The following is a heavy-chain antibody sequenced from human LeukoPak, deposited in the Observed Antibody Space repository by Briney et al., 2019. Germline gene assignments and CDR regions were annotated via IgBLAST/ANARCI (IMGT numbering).Heavy chain of an antibody. CDR2: IYHSGST. CDR1: GGSISSSNW. J-gene: IGHJ4*02. D-gene: IGHD6-6*01. Sequence: PSETLSLTCAVSGGSISSSNWWSWVRQPPGKGLEWIGEIYHSGSTNYNPSLKSRVTISVDKSKNQFSLKLSSVTAADTAVYYCARTSLAARPYYFDYWGQGTLVTVSS. CDR3: ARTSLAARPYYFDY. V-gene: IGHV4-4*02.